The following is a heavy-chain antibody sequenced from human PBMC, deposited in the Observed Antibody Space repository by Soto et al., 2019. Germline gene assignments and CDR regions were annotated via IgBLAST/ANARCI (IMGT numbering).Heavy chain of an antibody. D-gene: IGHD3-10*01. V-gene: IGHV1-3*01. CDR3: ARYPHGGLFDY. J-gene: IGHJ4*02. Sequence: QVQLVQSGAEVKKPGASVKVSCKASGYTFTSYAMHWLRQAPGQRLEWMGWINAGNGNTKYSQKFQGRVTITRDTSASTAYMELSSLRSEDTAVYYCARYPHGGLFDYWGQGTLVTVSS. CDR1: GYTFTSYA. CDR2: INAGNGNT.